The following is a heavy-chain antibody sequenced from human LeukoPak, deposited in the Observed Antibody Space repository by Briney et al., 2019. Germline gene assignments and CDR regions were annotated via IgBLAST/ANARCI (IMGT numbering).Heavy chain of an antibody. V-gene: IGHV3-66*01. CDR2: IYSDGST. CDR1: GFTVSSNY. CDR3: ARDLGDYDILTGYSYDAFDI. Sequence: GGSLRLSCAASGFTVSSNYMSWVRQAPGKGLEWVSIIYSDGSTYYADSVKGRFTISRDNSKNTLYLQMNSLRAEDTALYYCARDLGDYDILTGYSYDAFDIWGQGTMVTVSS. D-gene: IGHD3-9*01. J-gene: IGHJ3*02.